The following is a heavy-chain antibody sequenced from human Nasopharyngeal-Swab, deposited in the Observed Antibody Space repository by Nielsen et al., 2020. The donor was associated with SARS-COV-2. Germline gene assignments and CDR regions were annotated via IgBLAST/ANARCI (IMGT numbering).Heavy chain of an antibody. CDR1: GGSVIGSDW. D-gene: IGHD6-6*01. Sequence: SETLSLTCAVSGGSVIGSDWWSWVRQPPGKGLEWIGETSHDGHTNYNPSLKSRVTVSVDRSKNQFSLSLNSVTPADTAVYYCASSSSQKRGHDSWGQGTLVTVSS. CDR2: TSHDGHT. J-gene: IGHJ4*02. CDR3: ASSSSQKRGHDS. V-gene: IGHV4-4*02.